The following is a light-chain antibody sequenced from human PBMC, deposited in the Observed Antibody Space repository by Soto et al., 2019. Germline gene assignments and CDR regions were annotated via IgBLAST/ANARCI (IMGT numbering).Light chain of an antibody. CDR1: SSDVGGYNY. CDR3: SSYTSSSTLV. V-gene: IGLV2-14*01. J-gene: IGLJ1*01. CDR2: EVS. Sequence: QSALTQPASVSGSPGQSITISCTGTSSDVGGYNYVSWYQQHPGKAPKLMIYEVSNRPAGVSTRFSGSKSGNTASLTISGLQAEDEDDYYCSSYTSSSTLVVGTGTKLTAL.